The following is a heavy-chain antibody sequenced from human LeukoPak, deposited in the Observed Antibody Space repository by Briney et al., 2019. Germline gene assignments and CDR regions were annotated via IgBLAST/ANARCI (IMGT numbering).Heavy chain of an antibody. CDR1: GFTFNSHE. V-gene: IGHV3-48*03. D-gene: IGHD2-21*02. CDR3: AGERNCGGDCYQGSWFDP. CDR2: ITSSGGIT. Sequence: PGGSLRLSCAASGFTFNSHEMHWVRQAPGKGLDWVSYITSSGGITYYADSVKGRFTVSRDNAKNSLYLQMNSLRAEDTAVYYCAGERNCGGDCYQGSWFDPWGRGTLVTVSS. J-gene: IGHJ5*02.